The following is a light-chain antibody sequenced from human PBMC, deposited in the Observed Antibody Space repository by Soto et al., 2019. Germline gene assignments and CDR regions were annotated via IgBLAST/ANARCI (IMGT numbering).Light chain of an antibody. Sequence: ETVMTQSPATLSVSPGERATLSCRASQSVSSNLAWYQQKPGQAPRLLIYGASNRATGIPARFSGSGSGTEFTLTISSLQSEDFAVYYCQQYYNWPRTFGQGTKVEIK. V-gene: IGKV3-15*01. CDR3: QQYYNWPRT. CDR1: QSVSSN. CDR2: GAS. J-gene: IGKJ1*01.